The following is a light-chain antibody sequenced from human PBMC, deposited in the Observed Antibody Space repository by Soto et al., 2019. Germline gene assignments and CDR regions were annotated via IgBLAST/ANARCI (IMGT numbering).Light chain of an antibody. Sequence: AIQLTQSPSSLSASVGDRVTITCRASQGISSALAWYQQKPGKAPKLLIYDASSLESVVPSRFSGSGSGTDFTLTISSLQPDDFATYYCQQFNSYPITFGQGTRLEIK. CDR3: QQFNSYPIT. CDR1: QGISSA. J-gene: IGKJ5*01. V-gene: IGKV1-13*02. CDR2: DAS.